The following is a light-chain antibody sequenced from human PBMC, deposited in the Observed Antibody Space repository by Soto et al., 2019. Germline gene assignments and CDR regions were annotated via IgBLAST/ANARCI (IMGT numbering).Light chain of an antibody. CDR2: GVN. CDR1: SSDVGGYNY. J-gene: IGLJ1*01. Sequence: QSALTQPPSASGSPGQSVTISCTGTSSDVGGYNYVSWYQQHPGKAPQLVIYGVNKRASGVPDRFSGSKSGNTASLTVSGLQAEDEADYYCSSYAGSNILYVFGTGNKVTVL. CDR3: SSYAGSNILYV. V-gene: IGLV2-8*01.